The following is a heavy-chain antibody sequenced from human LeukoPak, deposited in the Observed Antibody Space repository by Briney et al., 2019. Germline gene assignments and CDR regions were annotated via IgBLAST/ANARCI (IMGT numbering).Heavy chain of an antibody. J-gene: IGHJ5*01. CDR1: GGSISSGSYY. V-gene: IGHV4-61*02. CDR3: ARGGGAYLRFDP. D-gene: IGHD2/OR15-2a*01. Sequence: SETLSLTCTVSGGSISSGSYYWSWIRQPAGEGLEWIGRIYTSGSTNYNPSLKSRVTISVDTSKNQFSLKLSSVTAADTAVYYCARGGGAYLRFDPWGQGTLVTVSS. CDR2: IYTSGST.